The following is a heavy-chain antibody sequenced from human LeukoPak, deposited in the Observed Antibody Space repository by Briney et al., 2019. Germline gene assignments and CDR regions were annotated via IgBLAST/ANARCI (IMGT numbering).Heavy chain of an antibody. D-gene: IGHD3-10*01. CDR1: GSIFTTYW. Sequence: GESLKISCKGSGSIFTTYWISWVRQMPGKGLEWMGTIDPSDSFINYSPSFQGHVTISADKSISTAYLQWSSLKASDTAMYFCARHYYSSGSPFDYWGPGTLVTVSS. J-gene: IGHJ4*02. CDR3: ARHYYSSGSPFDY. CDR2: IDPSDSFI. V-gene: IGHV5-10-1*01.